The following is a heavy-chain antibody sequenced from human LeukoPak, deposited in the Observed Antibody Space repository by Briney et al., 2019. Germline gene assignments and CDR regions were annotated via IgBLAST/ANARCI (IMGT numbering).Heavy chain of an antibody. Sequence: GESLKISCKGSGYTFSNYWIGWVRQMPGKGLEWMGIIYPGGSDTRYSPSFQGQVTFSADKSINTAYLQWSSLKASDTAIYYCTRRWNYYVSDYWGQGTPVTVSS. CDR2: IYPGGSDT. CDR1: GYTFSNYW. J-gene: IGHJ4*02. CDR3: TRRWNYYVSDY. V-gene: IGHV5-51*01. D-gene: IGHD1-7*01.